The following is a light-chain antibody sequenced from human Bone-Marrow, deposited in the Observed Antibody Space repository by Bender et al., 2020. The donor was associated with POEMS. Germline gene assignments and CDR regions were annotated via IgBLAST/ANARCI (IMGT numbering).Light chain of an antibody. CDR1: KMEDKY. CDR3: QAWDSDTGV. J-gene: IGLJ2*01. CDR2: KDT. V-gene: IGLV3-1*01. Sequence: SYEVTQPPSVSVSPGQTATITCSGYKMEDKYACWYQQKPGQSPVLVIYKDTQRPSGIPERFSGSNSGNTATLTISGTQSMDEADYYCQAWDSDTGVFGGGTKLTVL.